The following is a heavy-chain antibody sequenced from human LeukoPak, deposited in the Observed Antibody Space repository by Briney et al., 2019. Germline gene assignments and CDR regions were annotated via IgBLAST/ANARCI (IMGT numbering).Heavy chain of an antibody. CDR3: ARRGIRNYYYYYMDV. CDR2: INPSGGST. V-gene: IGHV1-46*01. J-gene: IGHJ6*03. D-gene: IGHD3-10*01. Sequence: ASVKVSCKASGYTFTSYYMHWVRQAPGQGLEWMGIINPSGGSTSYAQKFQGRVTMTRDMSTSTVYMELSSLRSEDTAVYYCARRGIRNYYYYYMDVWGKGTTVTVSS. CDR1: GYTFTSYY.